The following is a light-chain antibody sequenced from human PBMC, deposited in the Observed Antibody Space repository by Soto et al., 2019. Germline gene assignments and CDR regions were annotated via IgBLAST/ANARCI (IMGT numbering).Light chain of an antibody. Sequence: IVLTQSPGTLSLSPGERVTLSCRASQSIDSHFLAWYQQKPGQAPRLLVYGASTRAPAVPDRFSGGGSGTDFTLSLSRLEPEDFAVYFCQHYGSSPPYTFGQGTKLEIK. CDR3: QHYGSSPPYT. CDR2: GAS. V-gene: IGKV3-20*01. CDR1: QSIDSHF. J-gene: IGKJ2*01.